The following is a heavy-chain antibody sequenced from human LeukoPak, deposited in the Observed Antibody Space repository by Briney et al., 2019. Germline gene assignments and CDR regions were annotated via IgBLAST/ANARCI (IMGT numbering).Heavy chain of an antibody. D-gene: IGHD1-26*01. CDR2: IYSGGST. Sequence: AGGSLRLSCAASGFTVRSNYMNWVRQAPGKGLEWVSVIYSGGSTYYADSVKGRFTISRDNSKNTLYLQMNSLRAEDTAVYYCAREGTWSYYYDYWGQGTLVTVSS. CDR1: GFTVRSNY. CDR3: AREGTWSYYYDY. V-gene: IGHV3-66*01. J-gene: IGHJ4*02.